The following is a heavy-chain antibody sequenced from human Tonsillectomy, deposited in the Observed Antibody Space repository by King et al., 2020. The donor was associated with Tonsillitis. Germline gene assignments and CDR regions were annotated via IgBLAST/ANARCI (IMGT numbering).Heavy chain of an antibody. CDR2: IIPIFGTP. J-gene: IGHJ6*02. CDR3: ATKGLHSKYYNGMDV. Sequence: VQLVESGAEVKKPGSSVKVSCKASGGTFSIYAIIWVRQDPGQGFEWMGGIIPIFGTPNYAQKFRGRGTITAVESTSTAYMALSSLRSEDTAVYYCATKGLHSKYYNGMDVWGQGTTVTVSS. CDR1: GGTFSIYA. D-gene: IGHD4-11*01. V-gene: IGHV1-69*01.